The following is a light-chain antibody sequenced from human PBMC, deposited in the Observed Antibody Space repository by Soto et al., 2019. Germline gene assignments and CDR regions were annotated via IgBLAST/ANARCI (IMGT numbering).Light chain of an antibody. Sequence: DIQMTQPPSSLSASVGDRVTITCQASQDISNYLNWYQQKPGKAPKLLIYDASNLETGVPSRFSGRGSGTDFTFTISSLQPEDIATYYCQQYDSLPYTFGQGTKLEIK. CDR1: QDISNY. CDR3: QQYDSLPYT. CDR2: DAS. J-gene: IGKJ2*01. V-gene: IGKV1-33*01.